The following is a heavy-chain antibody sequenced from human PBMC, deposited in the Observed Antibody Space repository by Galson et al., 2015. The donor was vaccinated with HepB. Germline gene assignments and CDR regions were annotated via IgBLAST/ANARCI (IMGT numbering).Heavy chain of an antibody. Sequence: SLRLSCAASGFTFSSYAMHWVRQAPGKGLEWVAVISYDGSNKYYADSVKGRFTISRDNSKNTLYLQMNSLRAEDTAVYYCARGGGVSAITMIVVARGGDGGDYWGQGTLVTVSS. CDR2: ISYDGSNK. V-gene: IGHV3-30-3*01. J-gene: IGHJ4*02. D-gene: IGHD3-22*01. CDR1: GFTFSSYA. CDR3: ARGGGVSAITMIVVARGGDGGDY.